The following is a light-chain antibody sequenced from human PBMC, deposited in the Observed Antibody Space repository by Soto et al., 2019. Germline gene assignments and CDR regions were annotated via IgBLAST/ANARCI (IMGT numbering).Light chain of an antibody. CDR2: GAS. Sequence: EIVLTQSPGTLSLSPGERATLSCRASQSVSSRYLAWYQQKPGQAPRLLIYGASSRATGIPDRFSGSGSGTDFTLTISSLQAEDVAVYYCQQYYSTPTWTFGQGTKVEIK. J-gene: IGKJ1*01. V-gene: IGKV3-20*01. CDR3: QQYYSTPTWT. CDR1: QSVSSRY.